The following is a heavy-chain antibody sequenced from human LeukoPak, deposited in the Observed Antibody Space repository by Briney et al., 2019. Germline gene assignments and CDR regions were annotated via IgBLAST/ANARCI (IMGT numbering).Heavy chain of an antibody. D-gene: IGHD1-7*01. V-gene: IGHV3-30*03. CDR2: ISYDGSNK. Sequence: GGSLRLSCAASGFTFDNYAMNWVRQAPGKGLEWVAVISYDGSNKYYADSVKGRFTISRDNSKNTLYLQMNSLRAEDTAVYYCATTRYNWNYYFDYWGQGTLVTVSS. CDR1: GFTFDNYA. CDR3: ATTRYNWNYYFDY. J-gene: IGHJ4*02.